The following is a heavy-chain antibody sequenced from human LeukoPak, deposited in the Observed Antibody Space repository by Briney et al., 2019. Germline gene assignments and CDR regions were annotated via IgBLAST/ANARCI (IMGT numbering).Heavy chain of an antibody. CDR1: GGTFSSYA. J-gene: IGHJ6*02. CDR3: AREAQWLESYYYGMDV. Sequence: SVKVPCKASGGTFSSYAISWVRQAPGQGLEWMGGIIPIFGTANYAQKFQGRVTITADESTSTAYMGLSSLRSEDTAVYYCAREAQWLESYYYGMDVWGQETTVTVSS. CDR2: IIPIFGTA. D-gene: IGHD6-19*01. V-gene: IGHV1-69*13.